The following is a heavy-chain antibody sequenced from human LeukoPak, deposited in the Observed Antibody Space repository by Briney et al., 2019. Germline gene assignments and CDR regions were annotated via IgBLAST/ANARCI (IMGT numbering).Heavy chain of an antibody. J-gene: IGHJ4*02. D-gene: IGHD5-18*01. CDR3: AKDLLDTAMVTLFEY. Sequence: GGSLRLSRAASGFTFSSYAMSWVRQAPGKGLEWVSAISGSGGSTYYADSVKGRFTISRDNSKNTLYLQMNSLRAEDTAVYYCAKDLLDTAMVTLFEYWGQGTLVTVSS. CDR1: GFTFSSYA. V-gene: IGHV3-23*01. CDR2: ISGSGGST.